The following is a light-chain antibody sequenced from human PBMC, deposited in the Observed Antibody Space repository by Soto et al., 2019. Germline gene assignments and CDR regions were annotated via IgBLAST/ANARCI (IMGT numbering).Light chain of an antibody. Sequence: QAVVTQEPSLTVSPGGTVTLTCASSTGAVTSGYYPNWFQQKPGQAPRALIYSTSNKYSWTPARFSGFLLGGKAALTLSGVQPEDEAEYYCLLYYGGQLGVFGGGTKVTVL. CDR2: STS. CDR1: TGAVTSGYY. J-gene: IGLJ2*01. V-gene: IGLV7-43*01. CDR3: LLYYGGQLGV.